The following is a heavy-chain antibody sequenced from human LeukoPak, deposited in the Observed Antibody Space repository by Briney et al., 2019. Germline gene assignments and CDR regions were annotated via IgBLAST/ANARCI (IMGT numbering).Heavy chain of an antibody. Sequence: GSLRLSCAASGFTFSSYSMNWVRQAPGKGLEWVSSISSSSYIYYADSVKGRFTISRDNAKNSLYLQMNSLRAEDMAVYYCARGKQLVLDYYYYMDVWGKGTTVTVSS. J-gene: IGHJ6*03. CDR3: ARGKQLVLDYYYYMDV. V-gene: IGHV3-21*01. CDR2: ISSSSYI. CDR1: GFTFSSYS. D-gene: IGHD6-13*01.